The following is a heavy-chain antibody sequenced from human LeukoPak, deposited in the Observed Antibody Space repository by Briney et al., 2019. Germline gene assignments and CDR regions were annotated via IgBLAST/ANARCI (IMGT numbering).Heavy chain of an antibody. CDR3: ARTLGGDSSGDWYDAFDI. D-gene: IGHD2-21*01. CDR1: GGSFSGYY. Sequence: PSETLSLTCAVYGGSFSGYYWSWIRQPPGKGLEWIGEINHSGSTNYNPSLKSRVTISVDTSKNQFSLKLSSVTAADTAVYYCARTLGGDSSGDWYDAFDIWGQGTMVTVSS. J-gene: IGHJ3*02. CDR2: INHSGST. V-gene: IGHV4-34*01.